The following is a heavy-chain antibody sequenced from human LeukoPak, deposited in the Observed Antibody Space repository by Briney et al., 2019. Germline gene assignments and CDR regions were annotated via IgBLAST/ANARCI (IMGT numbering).Heavy chain of an antibody. Sequence: GGSLRLSCAASGXTFSRYEVNWVRQAPGKGLEWISYISGSGDTIYYADSVKGRFTISRDNAKNSLYLQTNSLRAEDTAVYHCARAPLVLQYRWWFDPWGQGTLVIVSS. J-gene: IGHJ5*02. D-gene: IGHD5-24*01. V-gene: IGHV3-48*03. CDR3: ARAPLVLQYRWWFDP. CDR2: ISGSGDTI. CDR1: GXTFSRYE.